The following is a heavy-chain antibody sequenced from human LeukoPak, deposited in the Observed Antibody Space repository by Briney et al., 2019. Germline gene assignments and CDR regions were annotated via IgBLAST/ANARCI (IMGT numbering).Heavy chain of an antibody. J-gene: IGHJ4*02. D-gene: IGHD6-6*01. Sequence: PSETLSLTCAVYGGSFSGYYWSWIRQPPGKGLEWIGEINHSGSTNYNPSLKSRVTISVDTSKNQFSLKLSSVTAADTAVYYCARELVEAFDYWGQGTLVTVSS. CDR1: GGSFSGYY. V-gene: IGHV4-34*01. CDR3: ARELVEAFDY. CDR2: INHSGST.